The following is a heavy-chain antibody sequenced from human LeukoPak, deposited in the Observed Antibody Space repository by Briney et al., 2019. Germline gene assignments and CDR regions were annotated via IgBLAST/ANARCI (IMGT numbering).Heavy chain of an antibody. J-gene: IGHJ3*02. Sequence: PGGSLRLSCASSVFSFSNYDMHWVRQAPGKGLEWVAFIRYDGSEEYYADSVKGRFTISIDNPRNTVYLLMNSLSTKDTGLYYCAKNVPRLNLYAFDIWGQGTVVTVSS. V-gene: IGHV3-30*02. CDR2: IRYDGSEE. CDR3: AKNVPRLNLYAFDI. CDR1: VFSFSNYD.